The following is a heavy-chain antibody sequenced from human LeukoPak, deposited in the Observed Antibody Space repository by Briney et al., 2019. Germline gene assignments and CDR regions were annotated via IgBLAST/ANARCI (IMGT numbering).Heavy chain of an antibody. CDR3: ATGLLSGYIYYFDY. CDR1: GFTFSSYA. CDR2: ISGSGGST. V-gene: IGHV3-23*01. D-gene: IGHD3-22*01. Sequence: PGGSLRLSCAASGFTFSSYAMSWVRQAPGKGLEWVSAISGSGGSTYYADSVKGRFTISRDNSMNTLYLQMNSLRAEDTAVYYSATGLLSGYIYYFDYCGRRTMITVSS. J-gene: IGHJ4*01.